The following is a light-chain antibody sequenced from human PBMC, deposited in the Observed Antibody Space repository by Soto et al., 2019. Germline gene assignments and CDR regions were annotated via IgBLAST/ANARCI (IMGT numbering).Light chain of an antibody. CDR1: QSISSRY. Sequence: EIVLTQSPGTLSLSPGERATLSCRASQSISSRYLARYQQKPGQAPRLLIYGASSRATGIPDRFSGSGSGTDFTLTNRRLEPEDFAVYYCQQRSNWPTFGQGTRLEIK. CDR3: QQRSNWPT. V-gene: IGKV3D-20*02. J-gene: IGKJ5*01. CDR2: GAS.